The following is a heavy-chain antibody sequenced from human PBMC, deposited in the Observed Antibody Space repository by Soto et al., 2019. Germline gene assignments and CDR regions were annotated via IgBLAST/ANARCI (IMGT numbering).Heavy chain of an antibody. V-gene: IGHV4-59*01. CDR1: GGSISSYY. Sequence: QVQLQESGPGLVKPSETLSLTCTVSGGSISSYYWSWIRQPPGKGLEWIGYIYYSGSTNYNPSLRRRVTISVDTSKNQFSLKLSYVTAADTAVYYCARGGPQPGLRYTSGLLHDYYDMDVWGQGTTVTVSS. CDR3: ARGGPQPGLRYTSGLLHDYYDMDV. D-gene: IGHD6-19*01. CDR2: IYYSGST. J-gene: IGHJ6*02.